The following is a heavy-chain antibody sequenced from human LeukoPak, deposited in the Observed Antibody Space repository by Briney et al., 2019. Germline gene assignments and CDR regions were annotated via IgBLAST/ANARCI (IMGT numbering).Heavy chain of an antibody. V-gene: IGHV1-2*02. D-gene: IGHD6-19*01. CDR2: INPNSGST. CDR3: ARVVVAVAGSYFDY. CDR1: GYTFTGYY. Sequence: GASVKVSCKASGYTFTGYYMHWVRQAPGQGLEWMGWINPNSGSTNYAQKFQGRVTMTRDTSISTAYMELSRLRSDDTAVYYCARVVVAVAGSYFDYWGQGTLVTVSS. J-gene: IGHJ4*02.